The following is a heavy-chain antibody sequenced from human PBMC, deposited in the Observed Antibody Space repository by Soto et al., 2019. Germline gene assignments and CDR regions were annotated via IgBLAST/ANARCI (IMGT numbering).Heavy chain of an antibody. CDR3: ARDRCRGSGSYCDYYYYYGMDV. CDR2: IYHSGST. CDR1: GGSISSSNW. D-gene: IGHD3-10*01. V-gene: IGHV4-4*02. Sequence: KTSETLSLTCAVSGGSISSSNWWSWVRQPPGKGLEWIGEIYHSGSTNYNPSLKSRVTISVDKSKNQFSLKLSSVTAADTAVYYCARDRCRGSGSYCDYYYYYGMDVWVQGTTVTVSS. J-gene: IGHJ6*02.